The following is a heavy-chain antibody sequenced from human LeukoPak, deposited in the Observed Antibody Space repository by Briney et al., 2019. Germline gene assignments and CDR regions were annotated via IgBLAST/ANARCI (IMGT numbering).Heavy chain of an antibody. Sequence: ASVRVSCKASGYTFTSYYMHWIRHAPGQGPEWMGIINPRGGSTDYSQKFQDRVTMSSDTSTSTVYMELSSLRSEDTAVYFCARVGVTAATADYWGQGTLVTVSS. J-gene: IGHJ4*02. CDR3: ARVGVTAATADY. CDR1: GYTFTSYY. D-gene: IGHD6-25*01. CDR2: INPRGGST. V-gene: IGHV1-46*01.